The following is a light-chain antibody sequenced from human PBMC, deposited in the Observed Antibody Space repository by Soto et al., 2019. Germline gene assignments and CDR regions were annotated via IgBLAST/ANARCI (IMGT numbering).Light chain of an antibody. J-gene: IGKJ2*01. Sequence: EIVMTQSPATLSVSPGESATLSCRASQSISSELAWYQQKTGQPPRLLIYGASTMATGVPARLTGSVSGSDYTLTISGLQSEDFAVYYCQQGHNWPLTIGQGTRLEI. CDR2: GAS. CDR1: QSISSE. V-gene: IGKV3-15*01. CDR3: QQGHNWPLT.